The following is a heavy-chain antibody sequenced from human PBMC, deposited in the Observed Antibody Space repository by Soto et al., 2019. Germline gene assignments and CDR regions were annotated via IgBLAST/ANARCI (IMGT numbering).Heavy chain of an antibody. CDR1: GFTFSTYG. CDR2: IPHDGSNT. D-gene: IGHD2-2*03. J-gene: IGHJ4*02. CDR3: ARWIRSLNYDD. Sequence: QVQLGESGGGVVQPGTSLRLSCAASGFTFSTYGMHWVRQAPGKGLEWVASIPHDGSNTYYADTAKGRFTVSKDNSMNTLFLQMDSLRVGDTAVYFCARWIRSLNYDDWGQGTLLIVSS. V-gene: IGHV3-33*02.